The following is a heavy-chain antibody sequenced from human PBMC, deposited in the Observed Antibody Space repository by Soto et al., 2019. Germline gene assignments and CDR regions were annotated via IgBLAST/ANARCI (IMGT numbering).Heavy chain of an antibody. CDR3: ARGGYYDSSGARNYHYYGMDV. CDR2: ISPYNDDT. D-gene: IGHD3-22*01. J-gene: IGHJ6*02. CDR1: GYTFSSYG. V-gene: IGHV1-18*01. Sequence: QAQLVQSGTEVKKPGASVKVSCKATGYTFSSYGITWVRQAPGQGLEWLGWISPYNDDTKYAQIHQGRVTMTTDTSTRTAYMDMRSLRSDDTAVYYCARGGYYDSSGARNYHYYGMDVWGQGTTVTVSS.